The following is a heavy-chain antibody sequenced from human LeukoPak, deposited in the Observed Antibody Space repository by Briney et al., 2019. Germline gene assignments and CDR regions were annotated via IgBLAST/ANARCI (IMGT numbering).Heavy chain of an antibody. CDR1: GFTFSSHA. Sequence: GGSLRLSCAASGFTFSSHAMHWVRQAPGKGLELVAVIWYDAGTQYYVDSVKGRVTISRDNSKNTLHLQMNSLRAEDTAVYYCARDRDYSSSSLDVWGQGTTVIVSS. V-gene: IGHV3-33*01. J-gene: IGHJ6*02. CDR2: IWYDAGTQ. CDR3: ARDRDYSSSSLDV. D-gene: IGHD6-6*01.